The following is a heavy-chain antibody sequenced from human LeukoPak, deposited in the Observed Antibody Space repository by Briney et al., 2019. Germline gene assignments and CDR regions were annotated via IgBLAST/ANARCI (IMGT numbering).Heavy chain of an antibody. Sequence: ASVKVSCKASGYTFTSYDINWVRQATGQGLEWMGWMNPNSGNTGHAQKFQGRVTMTRNTSISTAYMELSSLRSEDTAVYYCASGYSSGWSPFDYWGQGTLVTVSS. CDR3: ASGYSSGWSPFDY. V-gene: IGHV1-8*01. CDR2: MNPNSGNT. J-gene: IGHJ4*02. D-gene: IGHD6-19*01. CDR1: GYTFTSYD.